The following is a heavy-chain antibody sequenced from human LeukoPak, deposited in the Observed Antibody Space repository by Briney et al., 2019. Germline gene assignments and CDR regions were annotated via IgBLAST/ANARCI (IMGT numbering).Heavy chain of an antibody. V-gene: IGHV3-21*01. CDR3: ARVASGYYSDAFDI. CDR2: ISSSSSYI. Sequence: PGGSLRLSCAASGFTFSSYSMNWVRQAPGKGLEWVSSISSSSSYIYYADSVKGRFTISRDNAKNSLYLQMNSLRAEDTAVYYCARVASGYYSDAFDIWGQGTMVTVSS. CDR1: GFTFSSYS. D-gene: IGHD3-22*01. J-gene: IGHJ3*02.